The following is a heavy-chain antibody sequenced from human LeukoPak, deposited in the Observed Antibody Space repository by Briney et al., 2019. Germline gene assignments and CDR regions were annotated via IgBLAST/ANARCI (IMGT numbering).Heavy chain of an antibody. Sequence: ASVKVSCKASGYTFTSYGINWVRQAPGQGLEWMGWISAYNDNTNYAQKLQGRVTMTTDTSTSTDYMELRSLRSDDTAVYYCARYHSSSWYPFDYYYYMDVWGKGTTVTISS. J-gene: IGHJ6*03. D-gene: IGHD6-13*01. CDR3: ARYHSSSWYPFDYYYYMDV. V-gene: IGHV1-18*01. CDR2: ISAYNDNT. CDR1: GYTFTSYG.